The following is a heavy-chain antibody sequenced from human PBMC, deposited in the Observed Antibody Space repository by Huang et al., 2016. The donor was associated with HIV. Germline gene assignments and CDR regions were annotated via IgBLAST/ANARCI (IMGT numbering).Heavy chain of an antibody. D-gene: IGHD6-6*01. Sequence: QVTLRESGPALVKPTQTLTLTCTFSGFSLSTSGMCVSWIRQPPGKALEWLALIDWDDDKYYSTSLKTRLTISKDTSKNQVVLIMTNIDPVDTATYYCARSIYSIAAYNRAFDIWGQGTMVSVSS. CDR3: ARSIYSIAAYNRAFDI. J-gene: IGHJ3*02. CDR2: IDWDDDK. CDR1: GFSLSTSGMC. V-gene: IGHV2-70*01.